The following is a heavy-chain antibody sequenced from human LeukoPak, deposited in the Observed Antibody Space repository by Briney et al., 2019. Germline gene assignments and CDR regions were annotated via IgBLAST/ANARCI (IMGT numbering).Heavy chain of an antibody. J-gene: IGHJ5*02. CDR2: INTNTGNP. D-gene: IGHD2-2*01. Sequence: ASVKVSCKASGYTFTSYAMNWVRQAPGQGLEWMGWINTNTGNPTYAQGFTGRFVFSLDTSVSTAYLQISSLKAEDTAVYYCARAGCSSTSCYVVDWFDPWGQGTLVTVSS. CDR1: GYTFTSYA. V-gene: IGHV7-4-1*02. CDR3: ARAGCSSTSCYVVDWFDP.